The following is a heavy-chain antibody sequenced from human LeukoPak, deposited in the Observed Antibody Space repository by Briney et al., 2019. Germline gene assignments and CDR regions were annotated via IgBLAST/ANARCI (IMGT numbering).Heavy chain of an antibody. V-gene: IGHV3-21*01. J-gene: IGHJ3*02. D-gene: IGHD4/OR15-4a*01. CDR1: GFTFSSYS. Sequence: GGSLRLSCAASGFTFSSYSMNCVRQAPGKGLEWVSSISSSSSYIYYADSVKGRFTISRDNAKNSLYLQMNSLRAEDTAVYYCAREGAPSDAFDIWGQGTMVTVSS. CDR2: ISSSSSYI. CDR3: AREGAPSDAFDI.